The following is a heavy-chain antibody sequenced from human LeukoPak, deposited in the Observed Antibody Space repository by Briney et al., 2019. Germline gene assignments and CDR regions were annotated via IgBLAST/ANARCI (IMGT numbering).Heavy chain of an antibody. CDR1: GFTFSNAW. D-gene: IGHD2-2*01. V-gene: IGHV3-15*01. J-gene: IGHJ6*02. CDR3: TTDFGYCSSTSCYEGYYYYGMDV. CDR2: IKSKTDGGTT. Sequence: GGSLRLSCAASGFTFSNAWMSWVRQAPGKGLEWVGRIKSKTDGGTTDYAAPVKGRFTISRDDSKNTLYLQMNCLKTEDTAVYYCTTDFGYCSSTSCYEGYYYYGMDVWGQGTTVTVSS.